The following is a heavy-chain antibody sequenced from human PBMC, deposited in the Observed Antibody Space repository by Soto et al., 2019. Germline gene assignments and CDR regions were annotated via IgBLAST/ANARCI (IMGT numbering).Heavy chain of an antibody. V-gene: IGHV3-23*01. CDR3: AKTMGDCSGGTCYGAYSMDV. CDR1: GFTFTTYA. CDR2: VSASGGST. J-gene: IGHJ6*02. D-gene: IGHD2-15*01. Sequence: EVQLLESGGGLVQPGESLRLSCAASGFTFTTYAMFWVRQAPGKGLEWVSGVSASGGSTYDADSVKGRFTISRDNSKNTVHLQMNSLRADDTAVYYCAKTMGDCSGGTCYGAYSMDVWGQGITVTVSS.